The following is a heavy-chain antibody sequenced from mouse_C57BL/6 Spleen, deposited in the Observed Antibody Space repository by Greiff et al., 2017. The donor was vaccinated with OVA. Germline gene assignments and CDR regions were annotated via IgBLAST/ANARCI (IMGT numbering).Heavy chain of an antibody. V-gene: IGHV5-16*01. Sequence: DVKLVESEGGLVQPGSSMKLSCTASGFTFSDYYMAWVRQVPEKGLEWVANINYDGSSTYYLDSLKSRFIISRDNAKNILYLQMSSLKSEDTATYYCARVYYYGSSYVGWYFDVWGTGTTVTVSS. J-gene: IGHJ1*03. CDR3: ARVYYYGSSYVGWYFDV. CDR2: INYDGSST. D-gene: IGHD1-1*01. CDR1: GFTFSDYY.